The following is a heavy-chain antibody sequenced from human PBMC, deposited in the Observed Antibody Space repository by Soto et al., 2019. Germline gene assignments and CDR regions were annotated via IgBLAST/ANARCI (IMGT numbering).Heavy chain of an antibody. D-gene: IGHD5-18*01. CDR2: IYHSGST. J-gene: IGHJ5*02. CDR1: SGSISSSNW. V-gene: IGHV4-4*02. Sequence: SETLSLTCAVSSGSISSSNWWSWVRQPPGKGLEWIGEIYHSGSTNYNPSLKSRVTISVDKSKNQFSLKLSSVTAADTAVYYCARYSYGLNWFDPWGQGTLVTVSS. CDR3: ARYSYGLNWFDP.